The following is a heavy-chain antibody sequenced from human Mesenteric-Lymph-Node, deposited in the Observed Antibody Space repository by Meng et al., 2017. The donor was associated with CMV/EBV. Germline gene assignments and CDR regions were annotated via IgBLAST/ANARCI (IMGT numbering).Heavy chain of an antibody. V-gene: IGHV3-30*02. CDR2: RRFDGRE. CDR3: ARPLYRDGLYSSWFAP. J-gene: IGHJ5*02. D-gene: IGHD6-19*01. Sequence: GESLKISCAASGFSFSSYDCGMHWVRQAPGKGLEWVAFRRFDGREFYPDSVKGRFTISRDNSKNTLYLQMNSLRVDDTALYYCARPLYRDGLYSSWFAPWGQGTLVTVSS. CDR1: GFSFSSYDCG.